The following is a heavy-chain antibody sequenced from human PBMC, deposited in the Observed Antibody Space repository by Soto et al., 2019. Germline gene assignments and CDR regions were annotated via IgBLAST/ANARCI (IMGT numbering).Heavy chain of an antibody. Sequence: EAQLVESGGGLVQPGGSLRLSCAASGFNFNSFAMSWVRQAPGKGLEWVSGVSPSGTSTYYAGSLKGRLTTSRDNSKDTVYPQMDFLRVDDTAIYFCARTPGITSTWYFDLWGRGTLVSVSS. V-gene: IGHV3-23*04. CDR2: VSPSGTST. D-gene: IGHD1-7*01. J-gene: IGHJ2*01. CDR1: GFNFNSFA. CDR3: ARTPGITSTWYFDL.